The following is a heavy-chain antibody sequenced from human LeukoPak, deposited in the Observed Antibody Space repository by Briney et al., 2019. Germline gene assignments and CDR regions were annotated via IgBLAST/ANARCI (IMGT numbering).Heavy chain of an antibody. V-gene: IGHV3-49*04. CDR1: GFTFGVYA. J-gene: IGHJ6*02. D-gene: IGHD6-13*01. CDR3: TRGGSSSWDLYYYYGMDV. Sequence: GGSLRLSCTASGFTFGVYAMSWGRQPPGKGVEWEVFIGSKAYGGTTEYAASVKGRFTISRDDSKSIAYLQMNSLKTEDTAVYYCTRGGSSSWDLYYYYGMDVWGQGTTVTVSS. CDR2: IGSKAYGGTT.